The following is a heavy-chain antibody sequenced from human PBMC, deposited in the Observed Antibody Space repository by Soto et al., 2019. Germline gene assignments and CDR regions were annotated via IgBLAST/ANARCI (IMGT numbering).Heavy chain of an antibody. CDR2: IIPIFGTA. CDR1: GGTFSSYA. CDR3: ARDLGPYDSSGYYFDY. Sequence: QVQLVQSGAEVQKPGSSVKVSCKASGGTFSSYAISWVRQAPGQGLEWMGGIIPIFGTANYAQKFQGRVTITADESTSTAYMELSSLRSEDTAVYYCARDLGPYDSSGYYFDYWGQGTLVTVSS. D-gene: IGHD3-22*01. V-gene: IGHV1-69*01. J-gene: IGHJ4*02.